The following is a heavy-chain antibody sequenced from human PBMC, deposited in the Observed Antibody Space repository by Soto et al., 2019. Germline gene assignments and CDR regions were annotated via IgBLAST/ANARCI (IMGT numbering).Heavy chain of an antibody. CDR2: IYPGDSDT. Sequence: GESLKISCKGSGYSFTSYWIGWVRQVPGKGLEWMGIIYPGDSDTRYSPSFQGQVTISADKSISTAYLQWSSLKASDTAMYYCASSPYSSLSYYYGMDVWGQGTTVTVSS. D-gene: IGHD6-6*01. CDR3: ASSPYSSLSYYYGMDV. CDR1: GYSFTSYW. V-gene: IGHV5-51*01. J-gene: IGHJ6*02.